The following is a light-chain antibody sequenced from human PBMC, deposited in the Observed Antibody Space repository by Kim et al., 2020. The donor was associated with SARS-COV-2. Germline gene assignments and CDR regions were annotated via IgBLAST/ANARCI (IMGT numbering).Light chain of an antibody. V-gene: IGKV3-15*01. CDR1: QSCGSN. CDR2: GTS. J-gene: IGKJ2*02. Sequence: YPGARATLSSRARQSCGSNLAWYQQKPGQAPRLFIYGTSTRATGIPARFSGSGSGTEFTLTISSRQSDDFAVYYCQQYNNWPLPCTFGQGTKLEI. CDR3: QQYNNWPLPCT.